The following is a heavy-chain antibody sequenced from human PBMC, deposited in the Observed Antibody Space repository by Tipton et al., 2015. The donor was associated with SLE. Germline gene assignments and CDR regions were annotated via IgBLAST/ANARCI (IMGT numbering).Heavy chain of an antibody. V-gene: IGHV4-61*01. CDR1: GDSISNGFDS. CDR3: ARHAVEYSGLVAFSV. CDR2: ISYRGST. J-gene: IGHJ3*01. Sequence: TLSLTCTVSGDSISNGFDSWSWIRQPPGQDLEFLGYISYRGSTSYHPSLNSRVTISVDTSKNQFSLKLNSVTATDTAVYYCARHAVEYSGLVAFSVWGQGTMVTVSS. D-gene: IGHD2/OR15-2a*01.